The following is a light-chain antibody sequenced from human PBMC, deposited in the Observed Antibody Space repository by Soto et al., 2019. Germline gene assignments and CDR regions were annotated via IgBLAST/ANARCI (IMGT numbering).Light chain of an antibody. CDR2: WAS. V-gene: IGKV4-1*01. J-gene: IGKJ1*01. Sequence: DIVMTQSPDSLAVSLGERATISCKSSQSVLHSSNNKNYLAWYQQKPGQPPKLLISWASTRESGVPDRFSASGSGTDFTLTISSLQAEDVAVYYCQQHTIPPTFGQGTKVELK. CDR1: QSVLHSSNNKNY. CDR3: QQHTIPPT.